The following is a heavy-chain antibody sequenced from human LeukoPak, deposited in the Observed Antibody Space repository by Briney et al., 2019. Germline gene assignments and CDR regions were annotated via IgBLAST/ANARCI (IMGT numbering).Heavy chain of an antibody. J-gene: IGHJ4*02. D-gene: IGHD3-9*01. CDR3: ARGVLTGQFDY. CDR1: GRTVSSNY. Sequence: PGGSLRLSCAASGRTVSSNYMSWVRQAPGKGLEWVSVFYSGGSTYYADSVKGRFTISRDNSKNTLYLQMNSLRVEDTAVCYCARGVLTGQFDYWGQGTLVTVSS. CDR2: FYSGGST. V-gene: IGHV3-66*01.